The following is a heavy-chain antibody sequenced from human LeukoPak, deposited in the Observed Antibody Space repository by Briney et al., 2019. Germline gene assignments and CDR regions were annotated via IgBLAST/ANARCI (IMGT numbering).Heavy chain of an antibody. V-gene: IGHV5-51*01. CDR2: IYPGGSDT. CDR1: GYSFTSYW. CDR3: ARVGLTTVRAFDI. J-gene: IGHJ3*02. Sequence: GESLKISCKGSGYSFTSYWIGWVRQLPGKGLEWMGIIYPGGSDTRYSPSFQGQVTISADKSISTAYLQWSSLKASDTAMYYCARVGLTTVRAFDIWGQGTMVTVSS. D-gene: IGHD4-17*01.